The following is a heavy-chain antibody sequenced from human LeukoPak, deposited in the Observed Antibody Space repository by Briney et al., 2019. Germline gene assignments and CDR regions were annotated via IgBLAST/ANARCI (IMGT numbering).Heavy chain of an antibody. CDR2: INWNGGNT. V-gene: IGHV3-20*04. Sequence: GGSLRLSCAASGFTFDDYGMSWVRQAPGKGLEWVSGINWNGGNTGYADSVKGRFTISRDNVKNSLYLQMNSLRAEDTALYYCARAPGVRYYYYMDVWGKGTTATVSS. CDR1: GFTFDDYG. J-gene: IGHJ6*03. CDR3: ARAPGVRYYYYMDV. D-gene: IGHD2-8*01.